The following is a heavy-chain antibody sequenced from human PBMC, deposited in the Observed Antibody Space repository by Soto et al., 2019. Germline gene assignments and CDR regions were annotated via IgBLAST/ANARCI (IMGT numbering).Heavy chain of an antibody. J-gene: IGHJ6*02. D-gene: IGHD3-16*02. V-gene: IGHV1-69*06. CDR1: GGTFSSYA. Sequence: QVQLVQSGAEVKKPGSSVKVSCKASGGTFSSYAIRWVRQAPGQGLEWMGGIIPIFGTANYAQTFQGRVKITADKSTSTAYMELSSLRAEDTAVYYCARGSDRTKYVWGSYRSASSDYCMDVWGQGTTVTVSS. CDR2: IIPIFGTA. CDR3: ARGSDRTKYVWGSYRSASSDYCMDV.